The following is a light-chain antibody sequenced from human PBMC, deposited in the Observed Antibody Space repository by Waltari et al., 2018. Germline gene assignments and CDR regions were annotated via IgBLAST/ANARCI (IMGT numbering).Light chain of an antibody. CDR2: EVS. J-gene: IGLJ3*02. Sequence: QSALTQPAPVSGSPGQSITISCTGTSSAVGGYNYVSWYQQHPGKAPKLMIYEVSNRPSGVSNRFSGSKSGNTASLTISGLQAEDEADYYCSSYTSSSTEVFGGGTKLTVL. V-gene: IGLV2-14*01. CDR1: SSAVGGYNY. CDR3: SSYTSSSTEV.